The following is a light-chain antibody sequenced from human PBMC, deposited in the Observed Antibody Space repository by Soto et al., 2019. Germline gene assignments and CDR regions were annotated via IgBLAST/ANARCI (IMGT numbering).Light chain of an antibody. Sequence: EIVLTQSPATLSLSPGERATLSCRASESVMGNYLAWYQHRPGQTPRLLMYGAYIRATGIPDRFSGDGSGTDFTLTVTRLEPEDFAVYYCQQYVVSPGTFGQGTKVDIK. J-gene: IGKJ1*01. CDR1: ESVMGNY. CDR3: QQYVVSPGT. V-gene: IGKV3-20*01. CDR2: GAY.